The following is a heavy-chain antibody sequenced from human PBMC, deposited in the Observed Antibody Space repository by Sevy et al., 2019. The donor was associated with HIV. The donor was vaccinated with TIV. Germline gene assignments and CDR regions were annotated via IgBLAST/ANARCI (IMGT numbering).Heavy chain of an antibody. CDR3: AKDSILVAGHFDY. J-gene: IGHJ4*02. D-gene: IGHD6-19*01. Sequence: GGSPRLSCAASGFTFSSYAMSWVRQAPGKGLEWVSSFTGSGTNTFYADSVKGRFTISRDNSKNTRYLQMNGLRAEDTAVYYCAKDSILVAGHFDYWGQGTLVTVSS. V-gene: IGHV3-23*01. CDR1: GFTFSSYA. CDR2: FTGSGTNT.